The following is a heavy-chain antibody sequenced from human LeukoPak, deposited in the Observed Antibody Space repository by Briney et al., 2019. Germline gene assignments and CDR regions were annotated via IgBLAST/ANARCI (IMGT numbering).Heavy chain of an antibody. CDR1: GYTFTGYY. CDR3: ARPIAVAGTGTLDY. D-gene: IGHD6-19*01. CDR2: INPNSGGT. Sequence: ASVKVSCKASGYTFTGYYMRWVRQAPGQGLEWMGWINPNSGGTNYAQKFQGRVTMTRDTSISTAYMELSRLRSDDTAVYYCARPIAVAGTGTLDYWGQGTLVTVSS. V-gene: IGHV1-2*02. J-gene: IGHJ4*02.